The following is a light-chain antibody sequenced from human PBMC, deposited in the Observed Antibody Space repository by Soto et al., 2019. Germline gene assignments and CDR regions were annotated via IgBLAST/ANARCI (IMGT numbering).Light chain of an antibody. CDR3: MQALQTPRT. V-gene: IGKV2-28*01. CDR2: LGS. CDR1: QSLLHSNGYNY. J-gene: IGKJ1*01. Sequence: DIVMTQSPLSLPVAPGEPASISCRSSQSLLHSNGYNYLDWYLQKPGQSPQLLIYLGSNRASGVPDRFSGSGSGTDSTLKISRVEAGDVGVYYCMQALQTPRTFGQGTKVEI.